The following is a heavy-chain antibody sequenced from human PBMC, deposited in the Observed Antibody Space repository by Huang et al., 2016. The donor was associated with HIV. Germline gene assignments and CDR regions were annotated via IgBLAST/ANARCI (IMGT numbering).Heavy chain of an antibody. CDR1: GGSFSGYY. Sequence: QVQLQQWGAGLLRPSETLSLTCAVYGGSFSGYYGTWIRQPPGKGLEWSGEIKHRESTNYNPSLKSRVTISVDTSRNQFSLTLTSVTAADTAVYYCARGQGGYYYYYMDVWGKGTTVTVSS. CDR2: IKHREST. V-gene: IGHV4-34*01. J-gene: IGHJ6*03. CDR3: ARGQGGYYYYYMDV.